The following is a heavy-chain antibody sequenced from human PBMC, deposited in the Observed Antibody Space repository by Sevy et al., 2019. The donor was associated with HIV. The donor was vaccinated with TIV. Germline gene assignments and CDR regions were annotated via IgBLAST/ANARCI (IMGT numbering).Heavy chain of an antibody. J-gene: IGHJ6*02. CDR2: IYPGDSAT. Sequence: GESLKISCKGSGYSFTSYWIGWVRQMPGKGLEWMGIIYPGDSATKYSLSFQGQVTFSVDKSISTAYVQWSSLKASDTAMYYCARRDYRNYAMDVWGQGTTVTVSS. D-gene: IGHD4-17*01. CDR3: ARRDYRNYAMDV. V-gene: IGHV5-51*01. CDR1: GYSFTSYW.